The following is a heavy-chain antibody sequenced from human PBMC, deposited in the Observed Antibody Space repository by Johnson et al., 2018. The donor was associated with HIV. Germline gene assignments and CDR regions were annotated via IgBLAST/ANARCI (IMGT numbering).Heavy chain of an antibody. CDR1: GFTLSSYG. V-gene: IGHV3-30*03. CDR3: ARGTECGGLINAFDI. J-gene: IGHJ3*02. D-gene: IGHD1-26*01. CDR2: ISYDGSNK. Sequence: QVQLVESGGGVVQPGRSLRLSCAASGFTLSSYGMHWVRQAPGKGLEWVAVISYDGSNKYYADSVKGRFTISRDNSKNTLYLQMNSLRAGDTVVYYCARGTECGGLINAFDIWGQGTMVTVSS.